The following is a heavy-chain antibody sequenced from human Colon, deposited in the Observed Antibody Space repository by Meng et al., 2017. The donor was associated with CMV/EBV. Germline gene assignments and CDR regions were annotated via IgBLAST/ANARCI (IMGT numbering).Heavy chain of an antibody. D-gene: IGHD1-14*01. J-gene: IGHJ4*02. V-gene: IGHV1-2*02. CDR3: ARDGIRGVFFFDY. CDR1: GFTFTGHY. Sequence: GQRVQSGAEVKEPGASVKVSCKASGFTFTGHYMHWVRQAPGQGLEWMGWIDANSGGTNYAQKFQGRLTMTRDTSISTVYMELNRLRSDDTAVYFCARDGIRGVFFFDYWGQGTLVTVSS. CDR2: IDANSGGT.